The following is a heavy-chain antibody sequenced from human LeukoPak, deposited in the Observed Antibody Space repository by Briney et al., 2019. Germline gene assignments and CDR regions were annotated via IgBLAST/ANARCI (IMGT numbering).Heavy chain of an antibody. CDR2: ISGSGGST. Sequence: GGSLRLSCAASGFTFSSYSMNWVRQAPGKGLEWVSAISGSGGSTYYADSVKGRFTISRDNSKNTLYLQMNSLRAEDTAVYYCAKIRLGTYYFDYWGQGTLVTVSS. V-gene: IGHV3-23*01. CDR3: AKIRLGTYYFDY. D-gene: IGHD1-1*01. CDR1: GFTFSSYS. J-gene: IGHJ4*02.